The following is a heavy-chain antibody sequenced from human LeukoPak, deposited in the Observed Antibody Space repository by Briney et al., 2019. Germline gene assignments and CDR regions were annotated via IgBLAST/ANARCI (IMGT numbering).Heavy chain of an antibody. CDR2: IKQGGSEK. CDR3: ARADSSIAARLSRSSIFNYYYYMDV. D-gene: IGHD6-6*01. CDR1: GFTFISYW. J-gene: IGHJ6*03. V-gene: IGHV3-7*01. Sequence: GGSLRLSCAASGFTFISYWMSWVRQAPGKGLEWVANIKQGGSEKYYVDSVKGRFTISRDNAKNSLYLQMNSLRAEDTAVYYCARADSSIAARLSRSSIFNYYYYMDVWGKGTTVTVSS.